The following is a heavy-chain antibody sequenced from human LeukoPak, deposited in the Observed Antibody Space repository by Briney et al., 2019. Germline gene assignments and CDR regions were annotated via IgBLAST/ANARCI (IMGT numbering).Heavy chain of an antibody. D-gene: IGHD6-19*01. CDR2: ISDSGGST. J-gene: IGHJ5*02. CDR1: GFTFSNYD. CDR3: AKDLSRAVAADWFDP. V-gene: IGHV3-23*01. Sequence: GGSLRLSCAASGFTFSNYDMSWVRQAPGQGLEWVSSISDSGGSTYYADSVKGRFTISRDNSKNTLYLQMTNLRAADTAVYYCAKDLSRAVAADWFDPWDQGSLVTVSS.